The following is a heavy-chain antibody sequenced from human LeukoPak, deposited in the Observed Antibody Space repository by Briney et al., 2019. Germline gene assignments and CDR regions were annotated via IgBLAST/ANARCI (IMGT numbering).Heavy chain of an antibody. D-gene: IGHD1-26*01. CDR2: IKQDGSEK. V-gene: IGHV3-7*05. Sequence: GGSLRLSCAASGFTFSSYWMGWVRQAPGKGLERVANIKQDGSEKYYLDSVKGRFTISRDNAKNSLYLEMNSLRVEGTAVYYCARDKSVGATPLGYWGQGTLVTVSS. J-gene: IGHJ4*02. CDR3: ARDKSVGATPLGY. CDR1: GFTFSSYW.